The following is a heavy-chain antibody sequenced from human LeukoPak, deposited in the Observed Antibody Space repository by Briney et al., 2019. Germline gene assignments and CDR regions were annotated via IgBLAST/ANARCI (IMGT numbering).Heavy chain of an antibody. CDR1: GFTFSIYW. CDR3: ARGGETNNWYPGYFDY. V-gene: IGHV3-74*01. CDR2: IKSDGSST. J-gene: IGHJ4*02. D-gene: IGHD1-1*01. Sequence: GGSLRLSCAASGFTFSIYWVHWVRQAPGKGPVWVSRIKSDGSSTRFADSVQGRFTISRDNGKNTLYLQMDSLRAEDTAVYYCARGGETNNWYPGYFDYWGQGALVTVSS.